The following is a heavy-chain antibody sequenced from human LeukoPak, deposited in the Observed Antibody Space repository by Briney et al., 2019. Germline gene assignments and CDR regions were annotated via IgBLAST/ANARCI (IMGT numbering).Heavy chain of an antibody. J-gene: IGHJ6*03. D-gene: IGHD2-15*01. Sequence: ASVKVSCKASGYTFTSYDINWERQATGQGLEWMGWMNPNSGNTGYAQKFQGRVTITRNTSISTAYMELSSLRSEDTAVYYCARGVPVRRFLLYCSGGSCYSHYMDVWGKGTTVTVSS. CDR3: ARGVPVRRFLLYCSGGSCYSHYMDV. V-gene: IGHV1-8*03. CDR1: GYTFTSYD. CDR2: MNPNSGNT.